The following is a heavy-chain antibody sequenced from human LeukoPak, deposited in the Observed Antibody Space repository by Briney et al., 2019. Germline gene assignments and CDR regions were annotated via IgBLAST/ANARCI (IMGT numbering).Heavy chain of an antibody. Sequence: PSETLSLTCTVSGVSISSGGYYWSWIRQHPGKGLEWIGYISYSGSTYYNPSLKSRVTISVDTSKNQFSLKLSSVTAADTAVYYCARSTLTYGLYFDYWGQGTLVTVSS. CDR3: ARSTLTYGLYFDY. CDR1: GVSISSGGYY. D-gene: IGHD3-10*01. J-gene: IGHJ4*02. V-gene: IGHV4-31*03. CDR2: ISYSGST.